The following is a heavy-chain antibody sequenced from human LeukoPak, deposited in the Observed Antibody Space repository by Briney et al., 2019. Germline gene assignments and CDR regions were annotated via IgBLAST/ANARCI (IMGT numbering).Heavy chain of an antibody. V-gene: IGHV3-7*01. CDR1: GFTFTSYW. Sequence: GGSLRLSCAASGFTFTSYWMSWVRQAPGKGLEWVANIKQDGSDKYYVDSVKGRFTISRDNAKNSLYLQMSSLRAEDTAVYHCAREPGIAAAGGSPHNWFDPWGQGTLVTVSS. D-gene: IGHD6-13*01. J-gene: IGHJ5*02. CDR2: IKQDGSDK. CDR3: AREPGIAAAGGSPHNWFDP.